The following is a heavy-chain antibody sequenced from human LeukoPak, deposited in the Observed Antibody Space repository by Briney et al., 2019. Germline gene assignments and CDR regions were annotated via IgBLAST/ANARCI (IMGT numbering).Heavy chain of an antibody. D-gene: IGHD3-22*01. V-gene: IGHV1-8*01. CDR1: GYTFTSYD. Sequence: GASVKVSCKASGYTFTSYDINWVRQATGQGLEWMGWMNPNSGNTGYAQKFQGRVTMTRNTSISTAYMELSSLRSEDTAVYYCARAIGDSSGYYWAYYYYMDVWGKGTTVTISS. J-gene: IGHJ6*03. CDR3: ARAIGDSSGYYWAYYYYMDV. CDR2: MNPNSGNT.